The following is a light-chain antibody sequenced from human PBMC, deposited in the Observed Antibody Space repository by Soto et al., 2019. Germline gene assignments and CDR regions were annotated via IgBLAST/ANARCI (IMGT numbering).Light chain of an antibody. V-gene: IGKV3-11*01. CDR3: QQYNSWPIT. CDR1: QSVGSF. J-gene: IGKJ5*01. Sequence: EIVLTQSPATLSLSPGERATLSCRASQSVGSFLAWYQQKPGQAPRLLIYDTSIRATGIPARFSGSGSGTEFTLTISGLQSEDFAVYYCQQYNSWPITFGQGTRLEIK. CDR2: DTS.